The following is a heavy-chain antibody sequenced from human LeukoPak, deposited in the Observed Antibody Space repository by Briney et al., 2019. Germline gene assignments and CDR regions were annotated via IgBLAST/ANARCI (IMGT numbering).Heavy chain of an antibody. V-gene: IGHV4-59*02. D-gene: IGHD3-22*01. J-gene: IGHJ4*02. CDR2: MFHSGST. CDR3: ARATPPYYDSKHVDY. CDR1: GGSVTTYY. Sequence: SETLSLTCTVPGGSVTTYYWSWIRQPPGKGLEWIGYMFHSGSTNCHPSLKSRVTISVDTSKNQFSLKLSSVTAADTAVYYCARATPPYYDSKHVDYWGQGTLVTASS.